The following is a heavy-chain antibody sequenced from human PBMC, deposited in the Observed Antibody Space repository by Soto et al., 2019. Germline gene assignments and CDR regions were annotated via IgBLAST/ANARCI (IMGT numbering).Heavy chain of an antibody. J-gene: IGHJ6*03. CDR1: GFTFSSYS. V-gene: IGHV3-21*01. D-gene: IGHD3-3*01. CDR2: ISSSSSYI. CDR3: ATPRTSYDSSMDV. Sequence: PGGSLRLSCAASGFTFSSYSMNWVRQAPGKGLEWVSSISSSSSYIYYADSVKGRFTISRDNAKNSLYLQMNSLRAEDTAVYYCATPRTSYDSSMDVWGKGTTVTVSS.